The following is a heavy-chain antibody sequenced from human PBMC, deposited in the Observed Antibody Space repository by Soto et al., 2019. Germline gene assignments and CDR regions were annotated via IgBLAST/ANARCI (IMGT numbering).Heavy chain of an antibody. J-gene: IGHJ4*02. CDR2: VFYSGST. CDR1: RGVIRGGSYY. V-gene: IGHV4-61*01. CDR3: AGRSSGGPNGWMCEY. Sequence: CSLSRGVIRGGSYYWSWIRQPPGKGLEDTGSVFYSGSTNDTPTLKRPVTISSDPSKNQFSLQRSSVTAAATAVYYCAGRSSGGPNGWMCEYWRKGSLVTVSS. D-gene: IGHD6-19*01.